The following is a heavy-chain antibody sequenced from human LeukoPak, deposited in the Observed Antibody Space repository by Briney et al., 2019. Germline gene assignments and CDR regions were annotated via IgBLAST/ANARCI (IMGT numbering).Heavy chain of an antibody. V-gene: IGHV3-7*01. CDR2: ISQDGGES. J-gene: IGHJ1*01. CDR1: GFNCNTYW. CDR3: TRLQSYFNS. Sequence: GGFRRLSCAASGFNCNTYWRAWVRQAPAGKGLERVASISQDGGESYYADSVRGRFTISRDNAKNTLYLQMNSLRAEDTTMYYCTRLQSYFNSWGQGTLVTVSS. D-gene: IGHD2/OR15-2a*01.